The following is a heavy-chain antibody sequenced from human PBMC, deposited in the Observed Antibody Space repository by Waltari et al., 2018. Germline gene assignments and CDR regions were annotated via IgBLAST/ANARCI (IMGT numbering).Heavy chain of an antibody. D-gene: IGHD2-8*02. Sequence: QVQLQQWGAGLLQPSETLSLTCAVYGGSFTGYYWGWVRQPPGKGLEWIAEINHSGNTNRNRSLRSRVTMLVDTSKSQFSLKMNSVTDADTAVYYCVRLEDCTGPGGNCYSGDSFALDVWGQGTTVTVSS. CDR1: GGSFTGYY. CDR2: INHSGNT. V-gene: IGHV4-34*02. CDR3: VRLEDCTGPGGNCYSGDSFALDV. J-gene: IGHJ6*02.